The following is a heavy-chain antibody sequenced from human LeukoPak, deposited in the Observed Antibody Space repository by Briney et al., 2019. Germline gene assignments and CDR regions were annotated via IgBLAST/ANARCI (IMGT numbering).Heavy chain of an antibody. Sequence: SETLSLTCTVSGGSISSYYWNWLRQPPGKGLERIGDIYYSGSTNYNPSLKSRVTISVDTSKNQFSLNLSSVTAADTAVYYCARGPLDSGYTYFDYWGQGTLVSVAS. CDR1: GGSISSYY. J-gene: IGHJ4*02. D-gene: IGHD5-12*01. V-gene: IGHV4-59*12. CDR3: ARGPLDSGYTYFDY. CDR2: IYYSGST.